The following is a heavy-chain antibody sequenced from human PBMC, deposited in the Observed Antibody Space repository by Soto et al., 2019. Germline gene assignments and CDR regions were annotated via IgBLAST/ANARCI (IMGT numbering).Heavy chain of an antibody. CDR2: ISGSGGTT. Sequence: EVQLLESGGGSVQPGGSLRLSCAASGFTFRNYAMSWARQAPGKGLEWVSAISGSGGTTHYADSVKGRFTISRDNSKNTLYLQMNSLRVEDTAVYYCAKDRSSTSCYDFDYWGQGSLVTVSS. CDR3: AKDRSSTSCYDFDY. CDR1: GFTFRNYA. J-gene: IGHJ4*02. V-gene: IGHV3-23*01. D-gene: IGHD2-2*01.